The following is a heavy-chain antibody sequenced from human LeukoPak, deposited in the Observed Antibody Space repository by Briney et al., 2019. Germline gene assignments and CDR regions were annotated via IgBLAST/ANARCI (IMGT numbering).Heavy chain of an antibody. J-gene: IGHJ4*02. V-gene: IGHV3-30*18. Sequence: PGRSLRLSCAASGFTFSSYGMHWVRQAPGKGLEWVAVISYDGSNKYYADSVMGRFTISRDNSKNTLYLQMNSLRAEDTAVYYCAKDSKSGWYYFDYWGQGTLVTVSS. CDR3: AKDSKSGWYYFDY. CDR2: ISYDGSNK. CDR1: GFTFSSYG. D-gene: IGHD6-19*01.